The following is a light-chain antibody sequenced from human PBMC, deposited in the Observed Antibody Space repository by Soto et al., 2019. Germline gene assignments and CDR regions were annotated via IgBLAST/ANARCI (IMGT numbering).Light chain of an antibody. V-gene: IGKV3-20*01. CDR1: QSVSSSY. J-gene: IGKJ1*01. Sequence: EIVLTQSPGTLSLSPGERATLSCRASQSVSSSYLAWYQQKPGQAPRPLIYGASSSAIGIPDRFSGSGSGTDFTLTISRLKPEDFAVYYCQQYGSSPWTFGQGTKVEIK. CDR3: QQYGSSPWT. CDR2: GAS.